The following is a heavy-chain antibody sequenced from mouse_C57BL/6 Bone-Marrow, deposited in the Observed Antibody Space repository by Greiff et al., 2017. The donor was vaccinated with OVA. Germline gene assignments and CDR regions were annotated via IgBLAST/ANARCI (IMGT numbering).Heavy chain of an antibody. CDR3: ARRAGTKDYFDY. Sequence: VQLQQPGAELVRPGSSVKLSCKASGYTFTSYWMHWVKQRPIQGLEWIGNIDPSDSETHYNQKFKDKATLTVDKSSSTAYMQLSSLTSEDSAVYYCARRAGTKDYFDYWGQGTTLTVSS. J-gene: IGHJ2*01. CDR1: GYTFTSYW. CDR2: IDPSDSET. V-gene: IGHV1-52*01. D-gene: IGHD4-1*01.